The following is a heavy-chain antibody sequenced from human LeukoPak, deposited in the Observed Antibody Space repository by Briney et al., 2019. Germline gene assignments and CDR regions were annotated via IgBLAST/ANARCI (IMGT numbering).Heavy chain of an antibody. CDR1: GFTFSSYW. J-gene: IGHJ4*02. CDR3: ARDIKWLRPRLDY. Sequence: GGSLRLSCAASGFTFSSYWMSWVRQAPGKGLEWVANIKQDGSGKYYVDSVKGRFTISRDNAKNSLYLQMNSLRAEDTAVYYCARDIKWLRPRLDYWGQGTLVTVSS. CDR2: IKQDGSGK. D-gene: IGHD5-12*01. V-gene: IGHV3-7*01.